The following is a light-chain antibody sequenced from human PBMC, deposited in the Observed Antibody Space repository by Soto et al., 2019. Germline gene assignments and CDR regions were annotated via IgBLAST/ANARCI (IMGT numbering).Light chain of an antibody. CDR2: DVI. J-gene: IGLJ1*01. V-gene: IGLV2-14*01. Sequence: QSVLTQPASVSGSHGQSITISCTGTSDDVGDYNYVSWSQQHPGKAPKLMIYDVINRPSGVSNRFSGSKSGNTASLTISGLQAEDEADYYCSSYTSTSTYVFGTGTKVTVL. CDR1: SDDVGDYNY. CDR3: SSYTSTSTYV.